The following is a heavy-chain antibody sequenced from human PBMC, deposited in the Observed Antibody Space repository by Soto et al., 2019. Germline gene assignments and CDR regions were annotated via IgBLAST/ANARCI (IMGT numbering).Heavy chain of an antibody. V-gene: IGHV4-39*07. CDR3: ARDLWGYCGADCYPLDV. CDR2: IYYSGST. D-gene: IGHD2-21*02. CDR1: GGSIRSTTYY. Sequence: SETLSLTCTVSGGSIRSTTYYWGWIRQPPGKGLEWIASIYYSGSTYYNPSLKGRVNISVDMSKNQFSLKLNSVTAADTAVYYCARDLWGYCGADCYPLDVWGQGTTVTVS. J-gene: IGHJ6*02.